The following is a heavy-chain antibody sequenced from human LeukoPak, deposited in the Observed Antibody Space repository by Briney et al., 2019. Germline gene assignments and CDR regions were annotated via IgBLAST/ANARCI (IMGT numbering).Heavy chain of an antibody. V-gene: IGHV3-48*02. Sequence: GGSLRLSCAASGFILSDYNMHWVRQAPGKGLEWVSYITHSGRTISYADSVKGRFTISRDNARNSLYLQMNSLRDDDTAVYFCARPSSGAYDYWGQGTLVTVSS. J-gene: IGHJ4*02. CDR2: ITHSGRTI. D-gene: IGHD1-26*01. CDR1: GFILSDYN. CDR3: ARPSSGAYDY.